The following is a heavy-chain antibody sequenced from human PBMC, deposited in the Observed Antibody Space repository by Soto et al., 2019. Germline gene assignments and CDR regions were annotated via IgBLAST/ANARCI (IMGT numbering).Heavy chain of an antibody. Sequence: SLRLSCAASGFTVSSNYMSWVRQAPGKGLEWVSVIYSGGSTYYADSVKGRFTISRDNSKNTLYLQMNSLRAEDTAVYYCARADSSGWSYYFDYWGQGTLVTVSS. CDR3: ARADSSGWSYYFDY. V-gene: IGHV3-53*01. D-gene: IGHD6-19*01. CDR2: IYSGGST. CDR1: GFTVSSNY. J-gene: IGHJ4*02.